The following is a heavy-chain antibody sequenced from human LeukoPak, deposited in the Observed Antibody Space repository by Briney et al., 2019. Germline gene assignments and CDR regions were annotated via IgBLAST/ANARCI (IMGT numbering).Heavy chain of an antibody. CDR1: GYTFTSYC. CDR3: ARDPGSSFPQNWFDP. V-gene: IGHV1-46*01. CDR2: IKPSGGSA. Sequence: ASVKVSCKASGYTFTSYCMHWVRHAPGQGLEYMGIIKPSGGSASYAPKFQGRVTMTTDTSTSTFYMELSSLRSEDTAVYYCARDPGSSFPQNWFDPWGQGTLVTVSS. D-gene: IGHD3-10*01. J-gene: IGHJ5*02.